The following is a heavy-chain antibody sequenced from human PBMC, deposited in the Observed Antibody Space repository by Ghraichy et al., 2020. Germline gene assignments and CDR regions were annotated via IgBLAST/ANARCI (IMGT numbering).Heavy chain of an antibody. CDR3: ARDQPLPNH. V-gene: IGHV3-30*03. CDR1: GFTLSAYG. D-gene: IGHD2-2*01. CDR2: ISDDGTKT. J-gene: IGHJ5*02. Sequence: GGSLRLSCTASGFTLSAYGFHWVRQAPGKGLEWVALISDDGTKTYYVDSVRGRFTISRDNSKNTLYLQMNSLRFEDTAMYFCARDQPLPNHWGQGTLVTVSS.